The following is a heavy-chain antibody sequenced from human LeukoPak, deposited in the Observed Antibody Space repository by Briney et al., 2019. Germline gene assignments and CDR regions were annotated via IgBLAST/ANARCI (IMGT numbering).Heavy chain of an antibody. CDR2: IIPIFGTA. J-gene: IGHJ6*02. V-gene: IGHV1-69*13. D-gene: IGHD3-3*01. Sequence: ASVNVSYKPSGYTFTGYFVHWVRQAPGQELEWMGGIIPIFGTANYAQKFQDRVTITADESTSTAYMDLSSLRSEDTAVYYCARDPRQSGVDFDYGMDVWGQGTTVTVSS. CDR3: ARDPRQSGVDFDYGMDV. CDR1: GYTFTGYF.